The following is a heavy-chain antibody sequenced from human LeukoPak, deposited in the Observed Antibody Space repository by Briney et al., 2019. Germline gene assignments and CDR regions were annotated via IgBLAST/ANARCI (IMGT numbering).Heavy chain of an antibody. J-gene: IGHJ4*02. Sequence: GGSLRLSCAASGFTFSSYGMHWVRQAPGKGLEWVAVISYDGSNKYYADSVKGRFTISRDNSKNTLYLQMNSLRAEDTAVYYCAKATADSGSYFELDYWGQGTLVTVSS. D-gene: IGHD1-26*01. CDR2: ISYDGSNK. V-gene: IGHV3-30*18. CDR1: GFTFSSYG. CDR3: AKATADSGSYFELDY.